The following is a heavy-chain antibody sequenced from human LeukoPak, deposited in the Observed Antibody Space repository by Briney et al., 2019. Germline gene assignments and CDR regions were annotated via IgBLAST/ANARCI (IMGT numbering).Heavy chain of an antibody. J-gene: IGHJ6*02. CDR3: ARGVRYYGSGSYYTPTSTGMDV. CDR1: GGSISSGGYS. Sequence: PSQTLSLTCAVSGGSISSGGYSWSWIRQPPGKGLEWIGYIYHSGSTYYNPPLKSRVTISVDRSKNQFSLKLSSVTAADTAVYYCARGVRYYGSGSYYTPTSTGMDVWGQGTTVTVSS. CDR2: IYHSGST. V-gene: IGHV4-30-2*01. D-gene: IGHD3-10*01.